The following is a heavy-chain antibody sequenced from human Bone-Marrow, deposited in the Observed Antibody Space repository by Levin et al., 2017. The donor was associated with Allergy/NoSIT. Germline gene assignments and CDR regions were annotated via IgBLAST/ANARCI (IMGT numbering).Heavy chain of an antibody. J-gene: IGHJ5*02. CDR1: GFTFSTVG. CDR3: GALYGGFDP. D-gene: IGHD2-15*01. Sequence: QSGGSLRLSCAASGFTFSTVGGHWVRQAPGKGLELVALMSNDENNKYYADSVKGRFTISRDNSKNTMNLQMNSLRTEDTAVYFCGALYGGFDPWGQGTLVTVSS. CDR2: MSNDENNK. V-gene: IGHV3-30-3*01.